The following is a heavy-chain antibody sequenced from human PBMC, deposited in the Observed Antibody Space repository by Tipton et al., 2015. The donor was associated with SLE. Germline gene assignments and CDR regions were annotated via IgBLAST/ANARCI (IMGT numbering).Heavy chain of an antibody. D-gene: IGHD3-10*01. CDR2: IYYSGST. V-gene: IGHV4-39*01. CDR1: GGSISSSSYY. Sequence: TLSLTCTVSGGSISSSSYYWGWIRQPPGKGLEWIGSIYYSGSTYYNPSLRSRLTISVDTSKNQFPLKLSSVTAADTAVYYCARQGDGSGSYYYAFDIWGQGTMVTLSS. CDR3: ARQGDGSGSYYYAFDI. J-gene: IGHJ3*02.